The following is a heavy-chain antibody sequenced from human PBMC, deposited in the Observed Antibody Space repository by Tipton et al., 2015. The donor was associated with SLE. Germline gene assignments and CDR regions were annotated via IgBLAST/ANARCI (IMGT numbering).Heavy chain of an antibody. Sequence: TLSLTCSVSGGSITGYYWSWIRQPPGKGLEWIGYIYYSGSTNDNPSLKSRLTMSVDTSKNQFSLNVSSVTAADTAVYYCARAPGDYYGSGTYYDHYYYGMDVWGQGTTVTVSS. V-gene: IGHV4-59*01. J-gene: IGHJ6*02. CDR2: IYYSGST. CDR3: ARAPGDYYGSGTYYDHYYYGMDV. CDR1: GGSITGYY. D-gene: IGHD3-10*01.